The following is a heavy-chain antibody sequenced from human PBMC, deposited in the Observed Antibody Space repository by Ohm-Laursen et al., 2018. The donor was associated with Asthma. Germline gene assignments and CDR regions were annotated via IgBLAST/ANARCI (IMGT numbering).Heavy chain of an antibody. CDR2: IYYTGST. CDR1: GGSISSGSYY. D-gene: IGHD4-23*01. Sequence: TLSLTCTVSGGSISSGSYYWSWIRQHPGRGLEWIGYIYYTGSTYYNPSLKSRVTISIDTSKNQFSLNLSSVTAADTAVYYCAREATVITRYFDSWGQGILVTVSS. V-gene: IGHV4-31*03. CDR3: AREATVITRYFDS. J-gene: IGHJ4*02.